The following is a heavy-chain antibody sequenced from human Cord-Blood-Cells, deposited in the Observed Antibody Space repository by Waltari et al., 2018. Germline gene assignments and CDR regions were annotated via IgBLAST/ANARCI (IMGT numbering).Heavy chain of an antibody. D-gene: IGHD1-26*01. J-gene: IGHJ4*02. Sequence: QVQLVQSGAEVKKPGASVKVSCKVSGYTLTDLAMPWVRQAPGKGLEWMGGFDPEDGETIYAQKFQGRVTMTEDTSTDTAYMELSSLRSEDTAVYYCATLSPIVGAFDYWGQGTLVTVSS. CDR2: FDPEDGET. CDR3: ATLSPIVGAFDY. V-gene: IGHV1-24*01. CDR1: GYTLTDLA.